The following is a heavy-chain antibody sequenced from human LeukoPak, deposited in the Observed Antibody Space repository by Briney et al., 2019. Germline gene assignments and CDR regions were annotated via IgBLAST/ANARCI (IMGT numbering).Heavy chain of an antibody. J-gene: IGHJ6*03. CDR2: IYYSGST. CDR1: ARSISSYY. V-gene: IGHV4-59*01. CDR3: ARVRVWRYYYYMDV. Sequence: SETLSLTCTVSARSISSYYWSWIRQPPGKGLEWIGYIYYSGSTNYNPSLKSRATVSVDTSKNQFSLKLSSVTAADTAVYYCARVRVWRYYYYMDVWGKGTTVTVSS.